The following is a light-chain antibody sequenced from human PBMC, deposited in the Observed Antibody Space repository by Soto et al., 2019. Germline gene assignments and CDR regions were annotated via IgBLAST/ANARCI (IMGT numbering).Light chain of an antibody. Sequence: IQMTQSPSTVSASVGDRVTITCRASQSISSSLAWYQQKPGKAPKVLIYDASSLDSGVQSRFSCSGYGTEFTLTVSSLQPGDFATYSCQQYESYPYSFGQGTKLEIK. J-gene: IGKJ2*01. CDR3: QQYESYPYS. CDR1: QSISSS. CDR2: DAS. V-gene: IGKV1-5*01.